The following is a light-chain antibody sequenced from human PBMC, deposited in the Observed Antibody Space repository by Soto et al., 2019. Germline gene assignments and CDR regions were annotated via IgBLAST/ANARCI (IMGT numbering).Light chain of an antibody. CDR1: QSISSW. Sequence: DIQRTQSPSTLSASVADRVTITFVASQSISSWLAWYQQKPGKAPKLLIYDASSLESGVPSRFSGSGSGTEFTLTISSLQPDDFATYYCQQYNSYPWTFGQGTKVDI. V-gene: IGKV1-5*01. CDR3: QQYNSYPWT. J-gene: IGKJ1*01. CDR2: DAS.